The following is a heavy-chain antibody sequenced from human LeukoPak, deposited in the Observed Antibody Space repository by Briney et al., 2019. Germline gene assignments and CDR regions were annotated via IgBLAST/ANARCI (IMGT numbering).Heavy chain of an antibody. D-gene: IGHD4-17*01. CDR3: ARDYGDYGYFQH. CDR2: ISSSSSYI. J-gene: IGHJ1*01. CDR1: GFTFSSYS. Sequence: NPGGSLRLSCAASGFTFSSYSMDGVRQAPGKGLEWVSSISSSSSYIYYADSVKGRFTISRDNAKNSLYLQMNSLRAEDTAVYYWARDYGDYGYFQHWGQGTLVTVSS. V-gene: IGHV3-21*01.